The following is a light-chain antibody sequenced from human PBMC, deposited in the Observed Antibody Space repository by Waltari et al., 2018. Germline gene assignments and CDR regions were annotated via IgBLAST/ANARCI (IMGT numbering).Light chain of an antibody. CDR2: DVS. CDR3: SSYTSSRTLV. V-gene: IGLV2-14*03. Sequence: WYQQHPSKVPKLVISDVSKRPSGVSNRFSASKSDNTASLTISGLQAEDEADYYCSSYTSSRTLVFGGGTKLTVL. J-gene: IGLJ2*01.